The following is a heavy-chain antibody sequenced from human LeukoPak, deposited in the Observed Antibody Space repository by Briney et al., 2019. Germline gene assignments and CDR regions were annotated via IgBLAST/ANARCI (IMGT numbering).Heavy chain of an antibody. CDR3: ARGQFQRDY. J-gene: IGHJ4*02. CDR1: GGSFSGYY. CDR2: INHSGST. D-gene: IGHD5-24*01. V-gene: IGHV4-34*01. Sequence: PSETLSLTCAVYGGSFSGYYWSWIRQPPGKGLEWIGEINHSGSTNYNPSLKSRVTISVDTSENQFSLILSSVTAADTAVYYCARGQFQRDYWGQGTLVTVSS.